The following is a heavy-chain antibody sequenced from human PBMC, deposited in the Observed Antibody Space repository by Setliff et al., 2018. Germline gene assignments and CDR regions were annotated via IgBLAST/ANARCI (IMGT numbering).Heavy chain of an antibody. CDR3: ARERQGGFLEWSPFDS. J-gene: IGHJ4*02. CDR1: GGSITSMSYY. CDR2: VYSDGET. Sequence: PSETLSLTCAVSGGSITSMSYYWGWIRQPPGKGLQWIGRVYSDGETDYSPSLKSRVTISVDKSNNQFSLNLKSMTAADTALYFCARERQGGFLEWSPFDSWARESWSPSPQ. V-gene: IGHV4-39*07. D-gene: IGHD3-3*01.